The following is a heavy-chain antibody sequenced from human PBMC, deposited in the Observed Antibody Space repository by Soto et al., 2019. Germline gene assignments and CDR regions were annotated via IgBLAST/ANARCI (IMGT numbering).Heavy chain of an antibody. Sequence: QMQLQQSGPGLVKPSQTLSLTCVISGDSVSSNSAGWNWIRQSPSRGLERLGRTSYKSKWNHDYALSVKSRITSTPDTSKNQFSLHMYSVTPEDTAVYYCTGITWFRGMDVWGQGTPVTVSS. CDR2: TSYKSKWNH. CDR1: GDSVSSNSAG. J-gene: IGHJ6*02. D-gene: IGHD3-10*01. V-gene: IGHV6-1*01. CDR3: TGITWFRGMDV.